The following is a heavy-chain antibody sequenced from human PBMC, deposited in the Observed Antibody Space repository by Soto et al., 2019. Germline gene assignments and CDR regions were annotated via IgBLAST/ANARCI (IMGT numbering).Heavy chain of an antibody. J-gene: IGHJ6*02. D-gene: IGHD5-12*01. Sequence: ASVKVSCKASGYTFTGYYMHWVRQAPGQGLEWMGWINPNSGGTNYAQKFQGWVTMTRDTSISTAYMELSRLRSDDTAVYYCASQSGYDSTDYYYYGMDVCGQGTTVTVSS. CDR1: GYTFTGYY. V-gene: IGHV1-2*04. CDR2: INPNSGGT. CDR3: ASQSGYDSTDYYYYGMDV.